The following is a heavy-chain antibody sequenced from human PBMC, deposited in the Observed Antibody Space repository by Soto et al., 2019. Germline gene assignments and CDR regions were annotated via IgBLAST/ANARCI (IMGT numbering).Heavy chain of an antibody. CDR3: ATNAVAGTTIDY. J-gene: IGHJ4*02. CDR2: IYHSGST. CDR1: GDSISSSNW. Sequence: QVQLQESGPGLVKPSGTLSLTCAVSGDSISSSNWWTWVRQPPGKGLEWIGEIYHSGSTSYNPSLKSRVTISVDKSKNHFSLKLSSVTAADTAVYYCATNAVAGTTIDYWGQGTLVTVSS. V-gene: IGHV4-4*02. D-gene: IGHD6-19*01.